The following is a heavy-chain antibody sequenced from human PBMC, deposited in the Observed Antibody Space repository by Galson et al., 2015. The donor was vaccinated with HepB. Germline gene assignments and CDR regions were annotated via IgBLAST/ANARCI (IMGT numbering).Heavy chain of an antibody. CDR3: AKVYSVEDWGFSAFDI. V-gene: IGHV3-33*06. Sequence: SLRLSCAASGFTFSSYGMHWVRQAPGKGLEWVAVIWYDGSNKYYADSVKGRFTISRDNSKNTLYLQMNSLRAEDRAVYYCAKVYSVEDWGFSAFDIWGQGTMVTVSS. D-gene: IGHD3-16*01. CDR1: GFTFSSYG. J-gene: IGHJ3*02. CDR2: IWYDGSNK.